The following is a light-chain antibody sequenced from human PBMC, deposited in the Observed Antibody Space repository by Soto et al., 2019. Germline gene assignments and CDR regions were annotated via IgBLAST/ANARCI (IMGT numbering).Light chain of an antibody. V-gene: IGKV1-5*01. CDR2: GTS. CDR1: QSISHW. J-gene: IGKJ1*01. CDR3: QQYNGYSRA. Sequence: DIQMTQSPSALSASVGDRVTITCWASQSISHWLAWYQQKPGRAPKLLIYGTSTLQSGVPSRFSGSGSGTEFTLTITSLQPDDFATYYCQQYNGYSRAFGQGTKVEVK.